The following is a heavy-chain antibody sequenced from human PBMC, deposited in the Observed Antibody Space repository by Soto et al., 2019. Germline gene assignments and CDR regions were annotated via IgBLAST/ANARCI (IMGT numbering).Heavy chain of an antibody. Sequence: SSETLSLTCTVSGHTIRSGVYYWSWLCQHPGKGLEWIGNIYYSGRTYYNPSLKSRVILSVDTSKNHFSLTLRSGTAADSAMYYCASVIGGDSKYYFDFWGQGALVTVSS. J-gene: IGHJ4*02. V-gene: IGHV4-31*03. CDR2: IYYSGRT. CDR1: GHTIRSGVYY. D-gene: IGHD2-21*02. CDR3: ASVIGGDSKYYFDF.